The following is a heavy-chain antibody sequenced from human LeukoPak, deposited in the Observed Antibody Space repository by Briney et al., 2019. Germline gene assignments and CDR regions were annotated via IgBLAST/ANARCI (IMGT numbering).Heavy chain of an antibody. CDR3: ASAPPWQWLSHDY. CDR2: ISSSGSTI. V-gene: IGHV3-48*03. Sequence: GGSLRLSCAASGFTLSSYEMNWVRQAPGKGLEWVSYISSSGSTIYYADSVKGRFTISRDNAKNSLYLQMNSLRAEDTAVYYCASAPPWQWLSHDYWGQGTLVTVSS. CDR1: GFTLSSYE. D-gene: IGHD3-22*01. J-gene: IGHJ4*02.